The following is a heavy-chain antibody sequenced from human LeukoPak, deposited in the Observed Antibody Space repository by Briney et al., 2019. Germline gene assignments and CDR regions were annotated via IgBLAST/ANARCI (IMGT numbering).Heavy chain of an antibody. CDR3: ARDGCFGDYNWFDP. Sequence: GESLRLSCAASGFTFSSYSRNWVRQAPGKGLEWVAYISSASNTIYYADSVKGRFTISRDNAKNSLYLQMNSLRAEDTAMYYCARDGCFGDYNWFDPWGQGTLVTVSS. V-gene: IGHV3-48*01. J-gene: IGHJ5*02. CDR1: GFTFSSYS. CDR2: ISSASNTI. D-gene: IGHD3-10*01.